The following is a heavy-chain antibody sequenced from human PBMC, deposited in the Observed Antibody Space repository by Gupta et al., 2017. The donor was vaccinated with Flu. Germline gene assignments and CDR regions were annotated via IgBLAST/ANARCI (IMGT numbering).Heavy chain of an antibody. D-gene: IGHD6-19*01. CDR3: ARLSGWNFGYFDH. V-gene: IGHV1-18*01. CDR1: DYTFTGYG. CDR2: INTYNGHT. Sequence: QVQLVQSGAEVKKPGASVKVSCKASDYTFTGYGINWVRQAPGQGLEWMGWINTYNGHTYYAQNLQGRITLTADTSTATAYMELRSLRSDDTAVDFCARLSGWNFGYFDHWGQGTRVTVSS. J-gene: IGHJ4*02.